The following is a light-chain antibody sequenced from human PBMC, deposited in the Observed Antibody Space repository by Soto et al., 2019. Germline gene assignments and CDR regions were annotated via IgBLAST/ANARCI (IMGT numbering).Light chain of an antibody. CDR1: QRISGW. Sequence: DIQMTQSPSTLSASVGDTVTITCRASQRISGWLAWHQQKPGKAPKLLIYDASTLESGVPSTFGGSGSGTEFTLTINSLQPEDFATYFCQQYNSFPYTFGQGTKVDIK. V-gene: IGKV1-5*01. CDR2: DAS. J-gene: IGKJ2*01. CDR3: QQYNSFPYT.